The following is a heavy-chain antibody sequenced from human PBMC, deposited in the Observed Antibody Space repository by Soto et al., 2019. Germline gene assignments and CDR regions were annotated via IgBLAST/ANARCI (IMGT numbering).Heavy chain of an antibody. V-gene: IGHV3-49*04. J-gene: IGHJ4*02. CDR2: IRNKSYRETT. CDR1: GFPIVDLA. D-gene: IGHD1-26*01. Sequence: PERSLRLSCTGYGFPIVDLAVNRVRLARGKGLAWVGLIRNKSYRETTEYGADVRGRFTISGDTSNGFAYLHMNSLNIEDSAVCSCSGAESPGTAYFSLYWGTGT. CDR3: SGAESPGTAYFSLY.